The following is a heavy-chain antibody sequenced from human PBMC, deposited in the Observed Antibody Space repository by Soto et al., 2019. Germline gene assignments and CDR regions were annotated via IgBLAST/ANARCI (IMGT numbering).Heavy chain of an antibody. V-gene: IGHV3-23*01. J-gene: IGHJ6*02. Sequence: GGSLRLSCAASGFTFSSYAISWVRQAPGKGLEWVSAISVSGGSTYYADSVKGRFTVSRDNSKNTLYLQMNSLRAEDTAVYYCARVVARGNGMDVWGQGTTVTVSS. CDR3: ARVVARGNGMDV. D-gene: IGHD3-22*01. CDR1: GFTFSSYA. CDR2: ISVSGGST.